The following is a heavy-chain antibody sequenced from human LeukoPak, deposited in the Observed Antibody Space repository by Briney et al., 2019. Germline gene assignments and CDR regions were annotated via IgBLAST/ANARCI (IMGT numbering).Heavy chain of an antibody. CDR2: INSDGSWT. CDR3: VSFYETY. D-gene: IGHD2-2*01. CDR1: GNYW. J-gene: IGHJ4*02. V-gene: IGHV3-74*01. Sequence: PGRSLRLSCAASGNYWMHWVRQAPGKGLVWVSHINSDGSWTGYVDSVKGRFTISKDNAKNTVYLQMNNLRAEDTAVYYCVSFYETYWGRGTLVTVSS.